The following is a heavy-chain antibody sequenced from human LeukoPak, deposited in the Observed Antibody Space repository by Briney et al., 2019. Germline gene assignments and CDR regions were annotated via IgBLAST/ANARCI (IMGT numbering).Heavy chain of an antibody. J-gene: IGHJ5*02. CDR3: ARQHYDFWSGYRQYNWFDP. Sequence: PSETLSLTCTVSGGSISSYYWSWIRQPPGKGLEWIGYIYCSGSTNYNPSLKSRVTISVDTSKNQFSLKLSSVTAADTAVYYCARQHYDFWSGYRQYNWFDPWGQGTLVTVSS. CDR2: IYCSGST. D-gene: IGHD3-3*01. CDR1: GGSISSYY. V-gene: IGHV4-59*01.